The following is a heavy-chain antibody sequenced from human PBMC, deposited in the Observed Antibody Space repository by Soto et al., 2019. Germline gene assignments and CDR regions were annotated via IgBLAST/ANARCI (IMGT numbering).Heavy chain of an antibody. V-gene: IGHV4-59*01. CDR2: IYYSGST. J-gene: IGHJ4*02. CDR3: ARVTSGYGPHFDY. D-gene: IGHD3-3*01. Sequence: SETLSLTCTVSGGSISTYYWGWIRQPPGKGLEWIGYIYYSGSTNYNPSLKSRVTISVDTSKNQFSLNLSSVTAADMAVYYCARVTSGYGPHFDYWGQGTLVTVSS. CDR1: GGSISTYY.